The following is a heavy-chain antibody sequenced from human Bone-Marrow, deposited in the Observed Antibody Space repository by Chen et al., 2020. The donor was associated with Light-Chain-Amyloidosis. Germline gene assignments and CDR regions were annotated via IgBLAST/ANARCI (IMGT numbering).Heavy chain of an antibody. V-gene: IGHV3-23*01. CDR3: AKVPPTVTTVIYYYMDV. CDR1: GFTFSSCA. D-gene: IGHD4-17*01. J-gene: IGHJ6*03. Sequence: EVQLLESGGGLVQPGGSLRLSCAASGFTFSSCAMSWVRQAPGKGLEWVSAISGSGGSTYYADSVKGRFTISRDNSKNTLYLQMNSLRAEDTAVYYCAKVPPTVTTVIYYYMDVWGKGTTVTVSS. CDR2: ISGSGGST.